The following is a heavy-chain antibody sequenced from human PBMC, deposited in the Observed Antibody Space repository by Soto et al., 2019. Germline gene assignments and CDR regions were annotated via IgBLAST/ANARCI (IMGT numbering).Heavy chain of an antibody. V-gene: IGHV4-59*01. CDR2: IYYSGST. Sequence: SETLSLTCTVSGGSISSYYWSWIRQPPGKGLEWIGYIYYSGSTNYNPSLKSRVAISVDTSKNQFSLKLSSVTAADTAVYYCARDGIAVAGMRAFDIWGQGTMVT. CDR3: ARDGIAVAGMRAFDI. J-gene: IGHJ3*02. D-gene: IGHD6-19*01. CDR1: GGSISSYY.